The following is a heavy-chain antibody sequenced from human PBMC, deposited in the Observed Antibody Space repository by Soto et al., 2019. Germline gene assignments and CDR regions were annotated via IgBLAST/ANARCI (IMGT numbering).Heavy chain of an antibody. CDR3: AKENGYSSSWFEFDY. CDR2: ISGSGGST. D-gene: IGHD6-13*01. CDR1: GFTFISYG. Sequence: GGSLRLSCAASGFTFISYGMSWVRQAPGKGLEWVSAISGSGGSTYYADSVKGRFTISRDNSKNTLYLEMNSLRAEDTAVYYCAKENGYSSSWFEFDYWGQGTLLTVSS. J-gene: IGHJ4*02. V-gene: IGHV3-23*01.